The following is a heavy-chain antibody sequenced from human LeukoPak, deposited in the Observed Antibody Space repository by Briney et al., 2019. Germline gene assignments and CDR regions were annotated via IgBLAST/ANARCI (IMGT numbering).Heavy chain of an antibody. CDR3: AKGYSSGWYPFDY. J-gene: IGHJ4*02. CDR1: GFTFDDYT. V-gene: IGHV3-43*01. Sequence: GGSLRLSCAASGFTFDDYTMHWVRQAPGKSLEWVSLITWDSGTTYYKDSVKGRFTISRDNSKNSLYLQMNSLRTEDTALYYCAKGYSSGWYPFDYWGQGTLVTVSS. CDR2: ITWDSGTT. D-gene: IGHD6-19*01.